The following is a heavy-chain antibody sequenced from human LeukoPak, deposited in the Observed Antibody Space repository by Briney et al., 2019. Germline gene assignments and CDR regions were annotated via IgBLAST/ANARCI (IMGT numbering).Heavy chain of an antibody. CDR3: ARGRGYGGNYLRSFDI. Sequence: SETLSLTCTVSGDSVSSGDYHWSWIRQPPGKGLEWIGNISNSGNTNYNPSLKSRVTISIDTSKNQFSLKLSSVTAADTAVYYCARGRGYGGNYLRSFDIWGQGTMVTVSS. V-gene: IGHV4-61*08. J-gene: IGHJ3*02. CDR2: ISNSGNT. D-gene: IGHD1-26*01. CDR1: GDSVSSGDYH.